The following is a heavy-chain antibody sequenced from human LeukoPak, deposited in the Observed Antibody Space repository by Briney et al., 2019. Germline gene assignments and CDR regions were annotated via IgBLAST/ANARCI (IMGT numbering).Heavy chain of an antibody. CDR1: GYTFTSYE. V-gene: IGHV1-2*02. D-gene: IGHD2-21*02. J-gene: IGHJ4*02. Sequence: VASVKVSCKPSGYTFTSYEINWVRQATGQGLEWVGWIKPNTGATHYSKRFQGRVTMTRDTSVSTAYMELTSLRSDDTAVYFCAREFRVVMTAFLDYWGQGTLVIVSS. CDR2: IKPNTGAT. CDR3: AREFRVVMTAFLDY.